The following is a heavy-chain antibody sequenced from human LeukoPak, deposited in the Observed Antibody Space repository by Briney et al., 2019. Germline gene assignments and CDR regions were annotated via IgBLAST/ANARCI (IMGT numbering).Heavy chain of an antibody. D-gene: IGHD5-12*01. CDR3: ARNEARGLDL. J-gene: IGHJ3*01. CDR2: ISSSNNYI. Sequence: GGSLRLSCAASGFTFSSYSLNWVRQAPGKGLEWVSSISSSNNYIHYADSVKGRFTISRDNAKNSLFLQMNSLRAEDTAVYYCARNEARGLDLWGQGTMVTVSS. CDR1: GFTFSSYS. V-gene: IGHV3-21*01.